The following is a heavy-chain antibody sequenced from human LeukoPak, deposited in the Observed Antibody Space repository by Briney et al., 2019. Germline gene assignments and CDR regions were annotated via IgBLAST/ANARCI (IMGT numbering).Heavy chain of an antibody. CDR2: IYHSGST. CDR3: ARAVGVTNGLFDY. Sequence: SETLSLTCTASGYSISSGFYWGWIRQPPGKGLEWIGSIYHSGSTYYNPSLKSRVTISVGTSKNQFSLKLSSATAADTAVYYCARAVGVTNGLFDYWGPGTLVTVSS. V-gene: IGHV4-38-2*02. CDR1: GYSISSGFY. J-gene: IGHJ4*02. D-gene: IGHD1-26*01.